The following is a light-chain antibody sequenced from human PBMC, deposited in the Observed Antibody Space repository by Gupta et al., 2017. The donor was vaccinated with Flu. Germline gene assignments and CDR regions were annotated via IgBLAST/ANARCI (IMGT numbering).Light chain of an antibody. CDR1: QSIRRD. J-gene: IGKJ3*01. V-gene: IGKV3-15*01. CDR3: QHQNSSPLT. CDR2: VMS. Sequence: VTLSASPGERVTLFCRASQSIRRDLAWYKQKPGQPPRLFIFVMSSRVTGVLSRFSSSRYKKDFSILTISRQQQDFSAYYYYQHQNSSPLTFGRGTKVDIK.